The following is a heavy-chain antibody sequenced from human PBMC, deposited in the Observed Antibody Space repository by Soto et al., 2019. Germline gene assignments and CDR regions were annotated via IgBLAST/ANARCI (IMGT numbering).Heavy chain of an antibody. CDR3: ARQRLVQLDRHGYSGMDV. CDR2: IIPIFGTA. Sequence: SVKVSCKASGGTFSSYAISWVRQAPGQGLEWMGGIIPIFGTANYAQKFQGRVTITADESTSTAYMELSSLRSEDTAVYYCARQRLVQLDRHGYSGMDVWCQGTTLTISS. D-gene: IGHD1-1*01. J-gene: IGHJ6*02. CDR1: GGTFSSYA. V-gene: IGHV1-69*13.